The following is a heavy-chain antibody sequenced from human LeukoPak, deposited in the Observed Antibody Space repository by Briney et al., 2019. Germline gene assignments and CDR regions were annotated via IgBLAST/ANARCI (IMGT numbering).Heavy chain of an antibody. J-gene: IGHJ4*02. CDR2: ISSSSSYI. V-gene: IGHV3-21*04. Sequence: GGSLRLSCAASGFTFSSYSMNWVRQAPGKGLEWVSSISSSSSYIYYADSVKGRFTISRHNSKNTLDLQMNSLRAEDTAVYYCARGLGSSCLYYFDDWGLGTLVTVSS. CDR3: ARGLGSSCLYYFDD. D-gene: IGHD6-19*01. CDR1: GFTFSSYS.